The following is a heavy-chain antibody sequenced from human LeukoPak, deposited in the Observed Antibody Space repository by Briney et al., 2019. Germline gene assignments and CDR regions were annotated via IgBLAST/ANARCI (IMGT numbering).Heavy chain of an antibody. CDR1: GGSFSSYY. D-gene: IGHD3-22*01. Sequence: SETLSLTCAAYGGSFSSYYWSWIRQPPGKGLEWIGSIYYSGSTYYNPSLKSRVTISVDTSKNQFSLKLSSVTAADTAVYYCARSDYYDSSGYYAWGQGTLVTVSS. CDR2: IYYSGST. J-gene: IGHJ5*02. CDR3: ARSDYYDSSGYYA. V-gene: IGHV4-59*05.